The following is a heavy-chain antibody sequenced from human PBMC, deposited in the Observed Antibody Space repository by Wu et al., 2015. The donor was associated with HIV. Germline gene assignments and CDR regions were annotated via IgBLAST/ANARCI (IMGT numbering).Heavy chain of an antibody. D-gene: IGHD3-3*01. V-gene: IGHV1-69*12. J-gene: IGHJ1*01. CDR2: ILPTFGTA. CDR1: GGTFRRYA. CDR3: QGWSGQYLLEGAT. Sequence: QVQLVQSGTEVKKPGSSVKVSCKTFGGTFRRYAISWVRQAPGQGLEWMGGILPTFGTADYAQKFRDRLTITADVSTSTAYMELSSLRSEDTAVYFVQGWSGQYLLEGATWGQGTLVIVSS.